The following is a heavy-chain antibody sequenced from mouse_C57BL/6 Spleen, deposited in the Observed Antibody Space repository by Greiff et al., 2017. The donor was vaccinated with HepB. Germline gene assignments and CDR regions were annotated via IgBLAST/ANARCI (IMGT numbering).Heavy chain of an antibody. CDR2: IDPNSGGT. CDR3: ARSTAYYYGSSWYFDV. CDR1: GYTFTSYW. D-gene: IGHD1-1*01. V-gene: IGHV1-72*01. J-gene: IGHJ1*03. Sequence: QVQLKQPGAELVKPGASVKLSCKASGYTFTSYWMHWVKQRPGRGLEWIGRIDPNSGGTKYNEKFKSKATLTVDKPSSTAYMQLSSLTSEDSAVYYCARSTAYYYGSSWYFDVWGTGTTVTVSS.